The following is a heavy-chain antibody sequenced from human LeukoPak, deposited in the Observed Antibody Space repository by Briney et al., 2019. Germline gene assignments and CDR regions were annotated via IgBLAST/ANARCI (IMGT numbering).Heavy chain of an antibody. D-gene: IGHD3-3*01. CDR1: GFTFSSYA. V-gene: IGHV3-30*04. J-gene: IGHJ5*02. CDR3: ARDPLLGLRFLKWSWGWFVP. Sequence: GGSLRLSCAASGFTFSSYAMHWVRQAPGKGLEWVAVISYDGSNKYYADSVKGRFTISRDNSKNTLYLQMNSLSAEDASVYYCARDPLLGLRFLKWSWGWFVPWGQGTLVTVCS. CDR2: ISYDGSNK.